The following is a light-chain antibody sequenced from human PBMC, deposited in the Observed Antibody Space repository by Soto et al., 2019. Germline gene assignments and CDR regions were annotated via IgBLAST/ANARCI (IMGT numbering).Light chain of an antibody. Sequence: EISMTQFPAILSAFPGEGATLSCRAAQDVTTNFAWYQLRRGQPPRLLIYDISTRAAGVPASVSGSGSGTEFRRTITRLQPDDFATYYSQQYKAFGQGTKVDI. V-gene: IGKV3-15*01. CDR2: DIS. CDR3: QQYKA. CDR1: QDVTTN. J-gene: IGKJ1*01.